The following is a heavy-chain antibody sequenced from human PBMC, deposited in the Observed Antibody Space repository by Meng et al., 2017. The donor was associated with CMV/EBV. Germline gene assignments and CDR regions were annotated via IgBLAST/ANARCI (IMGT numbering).Heavy chain of an antibody. V-gene: IGHV3-21*01. CDR3: AREKDGYNPYYYGMDV. CDR2: TSSSSSYI. D-gene: IGHD5-24*01. J-gene: IGHJ6*02. Sequence: GESLKISCAASGFTFSSYSMNWVRQAPGKGLEWVSSTSSSSSYIYYADSVKGRFTISRDNAKNSLYLQMNSLRAEDTAVYYCAREKDGYNPYYYGMDVWGQGTTVTVSS. CDR1: GFTFSSYS.